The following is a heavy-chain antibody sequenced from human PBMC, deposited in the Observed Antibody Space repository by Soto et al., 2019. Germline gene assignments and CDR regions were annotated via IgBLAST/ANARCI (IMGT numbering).Heavy chain of an antibody. CDR2: INPSGDGT. J-gene: IGHJ4*02. CDR3: AKVDVSTAGSFDY. CDR1: GFTFSRHG. V-gene: IGHV3-23*01. D-gene: IGHD6-13*01. Sequence: GGSLRLSCVASGFTFSRHGLSWVRQAPGKGLEWVSTINPSGDGTFYADSVKGRFTISRDNSKNTVYLQMNSLSVGDTAVYLCAKVDVSTAGSFDYWGQGALVTVPS.